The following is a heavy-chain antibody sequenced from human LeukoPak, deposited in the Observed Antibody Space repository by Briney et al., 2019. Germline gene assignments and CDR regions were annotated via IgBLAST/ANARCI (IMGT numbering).Heavy chain of an antibody. CDR3: ARDRRSVVRGVLYFDY. D-gene: IGHD3-10*01. CDR1: GFTFSSYA. CDR2: ISYDGSNK. J-gene: IGHJ4*02. V-gene: IGHV3-30*04. Sequence: GGSLRLSCAASGFTFSSYAMHWVRQAPGKGLEWVAVISYDGSNKYYADSVKGRFTISRDNSKNTLYLQMNNLRAEDTAVYYCARDRRSVVRGVLYFDYWGQGTLVTASS.